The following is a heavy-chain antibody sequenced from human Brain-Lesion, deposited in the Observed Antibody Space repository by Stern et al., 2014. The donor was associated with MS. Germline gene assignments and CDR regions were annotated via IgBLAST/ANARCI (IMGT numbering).Heavy chain of an antibody. D-gene: IGHD3-16*01. V-gene: IGHV3-74*02. CDR3: ARGVGDY. CDR1: GFKFSSYW. Sequence: EVQLVQSGGGLVQQGGSLRLSCAASGFKFSSYWMHWVRQFPEKGLFWVSQINRDGSDTSYADSVKGRFSISRDNIRNMLYLRMTSLRAEDTAVYYCARGVGDYWGQGARVTVSS. CDR2: INRDGSDT. J-gene: IGHJ4*02.